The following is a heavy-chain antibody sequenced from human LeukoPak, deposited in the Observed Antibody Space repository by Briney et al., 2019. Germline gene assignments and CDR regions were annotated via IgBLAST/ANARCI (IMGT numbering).Heavy chain of an antibody. CDR3: PKQSYASGWNPFDY. CDR1: GFTFSSYA. V-gene: IGHV3-23*01. J-gene: IGHJ4*02. Sequence: GGSLRLSCAASGFTFSSYAMSWVRQAPGKGLEWVSTVSGGGVTTYYADSAKGRFTISRDNSKNTLYLQMNSLAAEDTAVYYCPKQSYASGWNPFDYWGQGILVTVSS. CDR2: VSGGGVTT. D-gene: IGHD6-19*01.